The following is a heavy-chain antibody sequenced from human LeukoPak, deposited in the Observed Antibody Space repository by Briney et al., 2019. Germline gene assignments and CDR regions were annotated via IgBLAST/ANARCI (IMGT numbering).Heavy chain of an antibody. V-gene: IGHV4-61*02. D-gene: IGHD6-13*01. J-gene: IGHJ6*03. CDR1: GGSISSGSYY. CDR3: ASDQGWYSGYYYMDV. Sequence: SETLSLTCTVSGGSISSGSYYWSWIRQPAGKGLEWIGRIYTSGSTNYNPSLKSRVTISVDTSKNQFSLKLSSVTAADTAVYYCASDQGWYSGYYYMDVWGKGTTVTVSS. CDR2: IYTSGST.